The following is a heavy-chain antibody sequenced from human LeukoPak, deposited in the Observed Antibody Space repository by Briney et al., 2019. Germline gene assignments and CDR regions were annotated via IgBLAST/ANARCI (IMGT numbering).Heavy chain of an antibody. Sequence: GGSLRLSCAASGFTFSSYAMHWVRQAPGKGLEWVAVISYDGSSKYYADSVKGRFTISRDNSKNTLYLQMNSLRAEDTAVYYCARGIPYYYDSSGYYPHFAYWGQGTLVTVSS. CDR3: ARGIPYYYDSSGYYPHFAY. V-gene: IGHV3-30*04. J-gene: IGHJ4*02. D-gene: IGHD3-22*01. CDR1: GFTFSSYA. CDR2: ISYDGSSK.